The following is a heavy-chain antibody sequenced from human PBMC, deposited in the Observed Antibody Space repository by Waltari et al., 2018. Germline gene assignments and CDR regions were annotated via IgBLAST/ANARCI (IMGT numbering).Heavy chain of an antibody. V-gene: IGHV4-39*01. CDR2: IYYTGTT. Sequence: QLQLQDSGPQLVKPSATLSLTCTVYGVSLDNTTHYWGWVRQPPGKGLEWIGSIYYTGTTYYNPSLKSRMTISADTSKTQFSLRLSSVTAADTAVYYCARHINFWSGYYFDSWGQGTLVTVAS. D-gene: IGHD3-3*01. J-gene: IGHJ4*02. CDR3: ARHINFWSGYYFDS. CDR1: GVSLDNTTHY.